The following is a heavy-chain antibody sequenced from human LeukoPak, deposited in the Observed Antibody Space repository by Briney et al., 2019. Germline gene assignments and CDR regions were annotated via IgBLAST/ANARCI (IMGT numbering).Heavy chain of an antibody. CDR1: GGTFSSYA. CDR3: ARALRIDGYNQIYYFDY. J-gene: IGHJ4*02. D-gene: IGHD5-24*01. Sequence: SVKVSCKASGGTFSSYAISWVRQAPGQGLEWMGRIIPILGIAIYAQKFQGRVTITADKSTSTAYMELSSLRSEDTAVFYCARALRIDGYNQIYYFDYWGQGTLVTVSS. CDR2: IIPILGIA. V-gene: IGHV1-69*04.